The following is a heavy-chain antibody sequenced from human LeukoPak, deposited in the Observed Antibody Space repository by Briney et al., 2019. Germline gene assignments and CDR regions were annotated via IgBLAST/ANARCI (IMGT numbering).Heavy chain of an antibody. J-gene: IGHJ5*02. CDR3: ARLHCSSTSCPYNWFDP. D-gene: IGHD2-2*01. V-gene: IGHV1-18*01. CDR2: INPYNGNT. CDR1: GYTFSSYG. Sequence: ASVKVSCKASGYTFSSYGISWVRQAPGQGLEWMAWINPYNGNTNYAQKLQGRVTVITDTSTGTAYMELRSLRSDDTAVYYCARLHCSSTSCPYNWFDPWGQGTLVTVSS.